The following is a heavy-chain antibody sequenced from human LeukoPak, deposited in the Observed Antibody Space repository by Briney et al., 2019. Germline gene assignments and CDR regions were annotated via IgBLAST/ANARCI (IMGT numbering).Heavy chain of an antibody. V-gene: IGHV3-23*01. D-gene: IGHD3-10*01. CDR2: IGGGGDAT. CDR3: ARDSSMLRGPLVIYYFDF. CDR1: DFSFITYA. Sequence: GGSLRLSCAASDFSFITYAMSWVRQAPGKGLEWVSTIGGGGDATYYADSVKGRFTISRDNSKNTLYLQMNSLRVEDTAVYYCARDSSMLRGPLVIYYFDFWGQGTLVTVSS. J-gene: IGHJ4*02.